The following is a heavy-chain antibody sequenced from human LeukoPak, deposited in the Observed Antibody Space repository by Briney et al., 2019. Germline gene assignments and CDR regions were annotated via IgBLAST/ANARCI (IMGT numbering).Heavy chain of an antibody. Sequence: GGSLRLSCAASGFTFSSYRINWVRQAPRKGLEWVSSISSSSSSIYYADSVKGRLTISRDNAKNSLYLQMNSLRAEDTAVYYCARDEAVNWFDPWGQGTLVTVSS. D-gene: IGHD6-19*01. V-gene: IGHV3-21*01. CDR2: ISSSSSSI. CDR1: GFTFSSYR. J-gene: IGHJ5*02. CDR3: ARDEAVNWFDP.